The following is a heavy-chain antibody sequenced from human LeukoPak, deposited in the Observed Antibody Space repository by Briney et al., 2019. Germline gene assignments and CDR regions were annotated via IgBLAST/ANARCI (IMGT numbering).Heavy chain of an antibody. Sequence: SETLSLTCSVSGGSIGTYYWSWIRQPAGEGLEWIGRIYTGGSTNYNPSLKSRVTLSIETPKNQFSLELTSVTAADTAVYYCARAREGIVVGGLISYWGQGTLVTVSS. J-gene: IGHJ4*02. CDR1: GGSIGTYY. CDR2: IYTGGST. D-gene: IGHD2-2*01. CDR3: ARAREGIVVGGLISY. V-gene: IGHV4-4*07.